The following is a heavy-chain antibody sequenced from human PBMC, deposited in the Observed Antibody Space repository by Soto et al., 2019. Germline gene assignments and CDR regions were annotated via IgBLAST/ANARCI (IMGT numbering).Heavy chain of an antibody. CDR1: GGTFSSYR. CDR3: VRDSGAKLSSS. Sequence: SVKVSCKASGGTFSSYRINWVRRAPGQGLEWVGGIVPIYRTADYAQKFQGRVTITADESARTSYMELRSLKSQDTAVYYCVRDSGAKLSSSWGQGTLVTVSS. CDR2: IVPIYRTA. V-gene: IGHV1-69*13. D-gene: IGHD6-13*01. J-gene: IGHJ4*02.